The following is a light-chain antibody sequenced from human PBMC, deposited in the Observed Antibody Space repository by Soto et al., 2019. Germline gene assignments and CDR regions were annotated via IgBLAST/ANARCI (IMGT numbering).Light chain of an antibody. CDR3: QQFGSPPIT. Sequence: EIVLTQSPATLSLSPREVASLSCGSSEHVRSNDIVWYRQKPGLAPRLLISEASTRATGIPDRFSGSGSGRDFTLTISRVEPEDFAIYYCQQFGSPPITFGQGTRLDFK. V-gene: IGKV3D-20*01. CDR1: EHVRSND. J-gene: IGKJ5*01. CDR2: EAS.